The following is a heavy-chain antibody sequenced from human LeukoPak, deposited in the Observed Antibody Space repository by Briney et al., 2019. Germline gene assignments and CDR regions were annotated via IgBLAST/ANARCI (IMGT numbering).Heavy chain of an antibody. CDR2: IYHSGST. Sequence: TSETLSLTCTVSGYSISSGYYWGWIRQPPGKGLEWIGSIYHSGSTYYNPSLKSRVTISVDTSKNQFSLKLSSVTAADTAVYYCATQGGGSSSWYDYWGQGTLVTVSS. CDR1: GYSISSGYY. CDR3: ATQGGGSSSWYDY. V-gene: IGHV4-38-2*02. J-gene: IGHJ4*02. D-gene: IGHD6-13*01.